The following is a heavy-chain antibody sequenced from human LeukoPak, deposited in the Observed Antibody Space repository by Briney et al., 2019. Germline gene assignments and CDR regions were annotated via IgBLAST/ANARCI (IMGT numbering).Heavy chain of an antibody. CDR3: ARDFGVIRRS. Sequence: GGSLRLSCAASGFSVRDYAMHWVRQAPGKGLEWVAVMSYEETYKNYAEAVKGRFTISRDDSKNTLFLQMSSLRPEDTAVYYCARDFGVIRRSWGQGTLVSVSS. CDR2: MSYEETYK. D-gene: IGHD3-3*01. CDR1: GFSVRDYA. J-gene: IGHJ5*02. V-gene: IGHV3-30-3*01.